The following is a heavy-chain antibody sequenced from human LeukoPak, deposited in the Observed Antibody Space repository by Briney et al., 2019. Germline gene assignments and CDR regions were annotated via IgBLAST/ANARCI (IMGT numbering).Heavy chain of an antibody. D-gene: IGHD6-13*01. Sequence: PGGSLRLSCAASGFTFSDYYMSWIRQAPGKGLEWVANIKQDGSEKYYVDSVKGRFTISRGNAKNSLYLQMNSLRAEDTALYYCARIRQQLVYFDYWGQGTLVTVSS. J-gene: IGHJ4*02. CDR2: IKQDGSEK. CDR3: ARIRQQLVYFDY. V-gene: IGHV3-7*01. CDR1: GFTFSDYY.